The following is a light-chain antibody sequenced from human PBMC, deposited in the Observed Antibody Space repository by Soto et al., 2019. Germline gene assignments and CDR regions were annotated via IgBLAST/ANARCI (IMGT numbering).Light chain of an antibody. Sequence: EIVLTQSPGAXSLSPGERATXXCRASQSVSTTYLAWYQQKPGQAPRLLIYCTSSRATGIPDRFSGSGSGTDFTLTISRLEPEDFAVYYCHQYGNPPYTXGQGTKLEIK. CDR3: HQYGNPPYT. J-gene: IGKJ2*01. CDR2: CTS. V-gene: IGKV3-20*01. CDR1: QSVSTTY.